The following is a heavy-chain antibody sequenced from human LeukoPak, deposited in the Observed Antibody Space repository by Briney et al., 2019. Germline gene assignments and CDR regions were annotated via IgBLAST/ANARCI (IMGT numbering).Heavy chain of an antibody. Sequence: SETLSLTCTVSGGSIGGYYWTWIRQSPGKGLEWIAYMHYSGSTNYNPSLKSRVTISVDTSKNQFSLKLNSVTAADTAVYYCARHRDGYSYPIDHWGQGTLVTVSS. V-gene: IGHV4-59*08. CDR1: GGSIGGYY. D-gene: IGHD5-24*01. J-gene: IGHJ4*02. CDR2: MHYSGST. CDR3: ARHRDGYSYPIDH.